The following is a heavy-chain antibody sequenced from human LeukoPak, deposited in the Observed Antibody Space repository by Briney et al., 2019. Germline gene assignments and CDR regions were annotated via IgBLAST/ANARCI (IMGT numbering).Heavy chain of an antibody. D-gene: IGHD3-22*01. V-gene: IGHV1-2*02. CDR3: ARTPEYYYDSSGYFDY. Sequence: ASVKVSCKASGYTFTGYYMHWVRQAPGQGLEWMGWINPNSGGTNYAQKLQGRVTMTRDTSISTAYMELSRLRSDDTAVYYCARTPEYYYDSSGYFDYWGQGTLVTVSS. CDR2: INPNSGGT. J-gene: IGHJ4*02. CDR1: GYTFTGYY.